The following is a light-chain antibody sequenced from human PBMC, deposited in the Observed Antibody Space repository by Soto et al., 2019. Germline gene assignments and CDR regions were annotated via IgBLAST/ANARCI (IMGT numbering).Light chain of an antibody. CDR1: QSVSSSF. Sequence: EIGLTESPDTLSLSPGERATLSCSASQSVSSSFLAWYQQKPGQAPRLLIYGASSRATGIPDRFSGSGSGTDFSLTISRLEPEDFAVYYCQQYGNSPETFGQGTKVDIK. CDR2: GAS. CDR3: QQYGNSPET. V-gene: IGKV3-20*01. J-gene: IGKJ1*01.